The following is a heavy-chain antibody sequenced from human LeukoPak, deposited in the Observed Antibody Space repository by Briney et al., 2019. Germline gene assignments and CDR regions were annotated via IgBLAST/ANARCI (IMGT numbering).Heavy chain of an antibody. CDR1: GDSTSSSTYY. CDR3: ATHRRSGSGGSENAFET. CDR2: IYDSGTT. J-gene: IGHJ3*02. Sequence: SENLSLTCTVSGDSTSSSTYYWDWIRQAPGKGLEWIGNIYDSGTTHYNPSLKSRVTISGDTSKNQFSLKLNSVTAADTAIYYCATHRRSGSGGSENAFETWGQGTMVTVSS. D-gene: IGHD5-12*01. V-gene: IGHV4-39*01.